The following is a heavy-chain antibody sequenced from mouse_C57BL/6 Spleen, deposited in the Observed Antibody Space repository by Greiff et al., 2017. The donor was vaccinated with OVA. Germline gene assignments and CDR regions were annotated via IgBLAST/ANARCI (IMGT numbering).Heavy chain of an antibody. CDR1: GYAFSSYW. J-gene: IGHJ2*01. CDR2: IYPGDGDT. Sequence: QVHVKQSGAELVKPGASVKISCKASGYAFSSYWMNWVKQRPGKGLEWIGQIYPGDGDTNYNGKFKGKATLTADKSSSTAYMQLSSLTSEDSAVYFCARRFYYGNPLDYWGQGTTLTVSS. V-gene: IGHV1-80*01. CDR3: ARRFYYGNPLDY. D-gene: IGHD2-1*01.